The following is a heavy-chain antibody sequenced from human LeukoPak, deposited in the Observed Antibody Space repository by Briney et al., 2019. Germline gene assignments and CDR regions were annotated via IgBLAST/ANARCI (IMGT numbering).Heavy chain of an antibody. D-gene: IGHD6-19*01. J-gene: IGHJ3*02. Sequence: ASVKVSCKASGYTFTGYYIHWVRQAPGQGLEWMGRINPNSGGADYAQKFQGRVSMTRDTSISTAYMELSSLRSDDTAVYYCARGSRLDSSGWYYGAFDIWGQGTMVTVS. CDR2: INPNSGGA. CDR1: GYTFTGYY. CDR3: ARGSRLDSSGWYYGAFDI. V-gene: IGHV1-2*06.